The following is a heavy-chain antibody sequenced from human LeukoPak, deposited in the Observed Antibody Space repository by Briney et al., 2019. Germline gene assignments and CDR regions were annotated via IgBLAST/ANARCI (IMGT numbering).Heavy chain of an antibody. V-gene: IGHV4-59*01. CDR1: GGSISSYY. J-gene: IGHJ4*02. Sequence: GGSISSYYWSWIRQPPGKGLEWIGYIYYSGSTNYNPSLKSRVTISVDTSKNQFSLKLSSVTAADTAVYYCAAAVAGTGDIDYWGQGTLVTVSS. CDR3: AAAVAGTGDIDY. D-gene: IGHD6-19*01. CDR2: IYYSGST.